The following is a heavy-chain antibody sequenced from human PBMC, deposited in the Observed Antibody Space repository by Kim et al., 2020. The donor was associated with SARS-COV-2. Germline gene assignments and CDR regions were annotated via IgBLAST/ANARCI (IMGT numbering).Heavy chain of an antibody. CDR2: ISYDGSNK. CDR3: ARRPYSSGWYRFDY. J-gene: IGHJ4*02. V-gene: IGHV3-30*04. Sequence: GGSLRLSCAASGFTFSSYAMHWVRQAPGKGLEWVAVISYDGSNKYYADSVKGRFTISRDNSKNTLYLQMNSLRAEDTAVYYCARRPYSSGWYRFDYWGQGTLVTVSS. CDR1: GFTFSSYA. D-gene: IGHD6-19*01.